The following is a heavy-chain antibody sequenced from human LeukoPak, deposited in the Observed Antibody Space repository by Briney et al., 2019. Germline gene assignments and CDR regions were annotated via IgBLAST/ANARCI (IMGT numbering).Heavy chain of an antibody. Sequence: GGSLRLSCAASGFTFSSYAMSWVRQAPGKGLEWVSSISGSGTNTDYADSVKGRFTISRDNSKNTLYLQMNSLRAEDTAVYYCAKDRELSGSGSYSTDYWGQGTLVTVSS. V-gene: IGHV3-23*01. CDR2: ISGSGTNT. CDR1: GFTFSSYA. J-gene: IGHJ4*02. CDR3: AKDRELSGSGSYSTDY. D-gene: IGHD3-10*01.